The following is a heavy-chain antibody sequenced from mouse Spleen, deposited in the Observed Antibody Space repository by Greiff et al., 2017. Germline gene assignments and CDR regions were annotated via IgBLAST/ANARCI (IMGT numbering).Heavy chain of an antibody. J-gene: IGHJ2*01. Sequence: EVKLVESGGGLVQPGGSMKLSCVASGFTFSNYWMNWVRQSPEKGLEWVAEIRLKSNNYATHYAESVKGRFTISRDDSKSSVYLQMNNLRAEDTGIYYCTRTGPHRLFDYWGQGTTLTVSS. V-gene: IGHV6-6*02. CDR1: GFTFSNYW. D-gene: IGHD3-1*01. CDR3: TRTGPHRLFDY. CDR2: IRLKSNNYAT.